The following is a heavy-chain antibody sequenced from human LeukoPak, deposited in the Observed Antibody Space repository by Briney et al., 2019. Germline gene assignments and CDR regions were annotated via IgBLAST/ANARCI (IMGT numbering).Heavy chain of an antibody. D-gene: IGHD3-10*01. CDR2: INPNSGGT. CDR1: GYTFTGYY. J-gene: IGHJ6*03. CDR3: ARGHMVRGVMGYYYYYMDV. V-gene: IGHV1-2*02. Sequence: ASVKVSCKASGYTFTGYYMHWVRQAPGQGLEWMEWINPNSGGTNYAQKFQGRVTMTRDTSISTAYMELSRLRSDDTAVYYCARGHMVRGVMGYYYYYMDVWGKGTTVTVSS.